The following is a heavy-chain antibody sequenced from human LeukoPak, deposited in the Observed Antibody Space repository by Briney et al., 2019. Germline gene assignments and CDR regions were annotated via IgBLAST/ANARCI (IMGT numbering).Heavy chain of an antibody. D-gene: IGHD2-21*01. CDR2: IGGSDNTI. CDR3: ARDPAYCGGECYSDY. Sequence: GGSVRHSCSASGFTFSSYEMNWVRQAPGKGLEWISYIGGSDNTIYYGGSVKGLFPISRDNAKNSLYQQMNSLRAEDTAVYYCARDPAYCGGECYSDYWGGDTVHRV. J-gene: IGHJ4*02. CDR1: GFTFSSYE. V-gene: IGHV3-48*03.